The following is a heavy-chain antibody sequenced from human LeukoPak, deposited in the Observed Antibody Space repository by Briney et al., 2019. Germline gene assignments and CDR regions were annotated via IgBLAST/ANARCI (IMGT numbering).Heavy chain of an antibody. J-gene: IGHJ4*02. CDR1: GYTFTGYY. CDR2: INPNSGGT. V-gene: IGHV1-2*02. CDR3: ARRTWWVTMVRGAKYYFDY. D-gene: IGHD3-10*01. Sequence: ASVKVSCKASGYTFTGYYIHWVRQAPRQGLEWMGWINPNSGGTNYAQKFQDRVTMTRDTSISTAYMEVSRLRSDDTAVYYCARRTWWVTMVRGAKYYFDYWGQGTLVTVSS.